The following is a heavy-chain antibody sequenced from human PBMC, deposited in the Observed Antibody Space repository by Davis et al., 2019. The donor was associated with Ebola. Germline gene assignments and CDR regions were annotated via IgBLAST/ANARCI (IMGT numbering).Heavy chain of an antibody. CDR3: AREEDSIAVAGTSPNWFDP. CDR2: ISAYNGNT. CDR1: GYTFTSYG. J-gene: IGHJ5*02. Sequence: ASVKVSCKASGYTFTSYGISWVRQAPGQGLEWMGWISAYNGNTNYAQKLQGRVTMTTDTSTSTAYMELSSLRSEDTAVYYCAREEDSIAVAGTSPNWFDPWGQGTLVTVSS. D-gene: IGHD6-19*01. V-gene: IGHV1-18*01.